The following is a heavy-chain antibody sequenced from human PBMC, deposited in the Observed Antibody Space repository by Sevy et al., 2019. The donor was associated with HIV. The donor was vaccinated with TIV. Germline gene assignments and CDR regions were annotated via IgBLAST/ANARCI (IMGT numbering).Heavy chain of an antibody. CDR3: AREGCTKPHDY. J-gene: IGHJ4*02. V-gene: IGHV3-23*01. CDR2: LSFGCGEI. D-gene: IGHD2-8*01. CDR1: GFTFSKYS. Sequence: GGSLRLSCAASGFTFSKYSMSWVRQPPGKGLEWVSTLSFGCGEINYADSVKGRFTFSSDNSKSSVYLQMNNVRPEDTAVYYCAREGCTKPHDYWGQGTLVTVSS.